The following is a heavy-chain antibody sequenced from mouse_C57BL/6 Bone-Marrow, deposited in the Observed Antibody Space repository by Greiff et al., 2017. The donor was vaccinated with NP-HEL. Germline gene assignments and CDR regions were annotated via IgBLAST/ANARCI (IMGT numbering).Heavy chain of an antibody. V-gene: IGHV5-12*01. CDR2: ISNGGGST. CDR3: ARHAYGSSYYAMDY. CDR1: GFTFSDYY. D-gene: IGHD1-1*01. Sequence: EVHLVESGGGLVQPGGSLKLSCAASGFTFSDYYMYWVRQTPEKRLEWVAYISNGGGSTYYPDTVKGRFTISRDNAKNTLYLQMSRLKSEDTAMYYCARHAYGSSYYAMDYWGQGTSVTVSS. J-gene: IGHJ4*01.